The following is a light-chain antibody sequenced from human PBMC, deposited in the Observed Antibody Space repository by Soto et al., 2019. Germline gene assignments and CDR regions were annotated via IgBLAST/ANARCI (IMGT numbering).Light chain of an antibody. V-gene: IGLV2-14*01. CDR2: EVS. CDR3: TSYTSRITYV. J-gene: IGLJ1*01. CDR1: SSDIGSYNY. Sequence: SALAQPASVSGSPGQSITISCTGTSSDIGSYNYVSWYQQYPGKAPKLIIYEVSNRPSGVSNRFSGSKSGNTASLTISGLQAEDEADYHCTSYTSRITYVFGTGTKVTVL.